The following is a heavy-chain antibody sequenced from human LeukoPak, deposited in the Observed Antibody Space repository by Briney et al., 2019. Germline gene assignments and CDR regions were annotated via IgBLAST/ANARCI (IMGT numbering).Heavy chain of an antibody. D-gene: IGHD6-6*01. CDR3: ARHPSSSSYYYYYGMDV. V-gene: IGHV5-51*01. CDR2: IYLGDPDT. Sequence: GESLKISCKASGYSFTNYWIGWVRQMPGKGLEWMGIIYLGDPDTIYSPSFQGQVTISADKSISTAYLQWSSLKASDTAMYYCARHPSSSSYYYYYGMDVWGQGTTVTVSS. CDR1: GYSFTNYW. J-gene: IGHJ6*02.